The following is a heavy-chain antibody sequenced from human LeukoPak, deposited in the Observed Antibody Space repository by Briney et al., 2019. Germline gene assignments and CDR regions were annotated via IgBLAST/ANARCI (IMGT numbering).Heavy chain of an antibody. V-gene: IGHV3-72*01. Sequence: PGGSLRLSCAASGFTFSDHNMDWVRQAPGKGLEWVGRIRNKANSYIIEDAASVRGRFTISRDDSKNLLFLQMDSLRAEDTAVYHCGRDAGWRLDPWGQGTLVTVSS. J-gene: IGHJ5*02. CDR3: GRDAGWRLDP. CDR1: GFTFSDHN. CDR2: IRNKANSYII. D-gene: IGHD3-3*01.